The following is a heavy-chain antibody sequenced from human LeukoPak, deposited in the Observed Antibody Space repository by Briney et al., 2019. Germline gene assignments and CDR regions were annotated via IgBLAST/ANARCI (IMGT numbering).Heavy chain of an antibody. V-gene: IGHV4-34*01. J-gene: IGHJ3*02. CDR2: VNHSGTA. D-gene: IGHD1-26*01. Sequence: SETLSLTCAVHGGSFSGYYWSWIRQPPGQGLEWIGEVNHSGTARYNPSLESRVTISVDTSKSQSSQNVYFVTAADTAVYYCASLNPFSGRRNAFDIWGQGAMVTVSS. CDR1: GGSFSGYY. CDR3: ASLNPFSGRRNAFDI.